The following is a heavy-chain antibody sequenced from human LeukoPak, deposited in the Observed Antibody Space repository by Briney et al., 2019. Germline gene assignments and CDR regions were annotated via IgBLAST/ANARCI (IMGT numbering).Heavy chain of an antibody. CDR1: GYTFTGYY. Sequence: ASVKVSCKASGYTFTGYYMHWVRQAPGQRLEWMGWINPNSGGTNHAQKFQGRVTMTRDTSISTAYMELSRLRSDDTAVYYCARPRGPVARVEDAFDIWGQGTMVTVSS. J-gene: IGHJ3*02. D-gene: IGHD6-6*01. V-gene: IGHV1-2*02. CDR2: INPNSGGT. CDR3: ARPRGPVARVEDAFDI.